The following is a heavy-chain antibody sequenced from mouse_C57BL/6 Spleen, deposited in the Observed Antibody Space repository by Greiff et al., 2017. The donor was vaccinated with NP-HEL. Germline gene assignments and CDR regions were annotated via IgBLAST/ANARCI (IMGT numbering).Heavy chain of an antibody. Sequence: QVQLQQPGAELVKPGASVKMSCKASGYTFTSYWITWVKQRPGQGLEWIGDIYPGSGSTNYNEKFKSKATLTVDTSSSTAYMQLSSLTSEDSAVYYCASLGATVVDEAWFAYWGQGTLVTVSA. CDR2: IYPGSGST. CDR3: ASLGATVVDEAWFAY. D-gene: IGHD1-1*01. V-gene: IGHV1-55*01. CDR1: GYTFTSYW. J-gene: IGHJ3*01.